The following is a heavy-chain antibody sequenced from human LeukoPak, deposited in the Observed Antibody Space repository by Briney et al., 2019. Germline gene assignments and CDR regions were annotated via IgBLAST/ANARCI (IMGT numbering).Heavy chain of an antibody. D-gene: IGHD2-2*01. CDR2: IYPGDSDT. V-gene: IGHV5-51*01. J-gene: IGHJ5*02. Sequence: PGESLKISCKGSGYSFTSYWIGWVRQMPGKGLEWMGIIYPGDSDTRYSPSFQGQVTISADKSISTAYLQWSSLKASDTAMYYCARLARYCSSTSCYRDWFDPWGQGTLVTVPS. CDR1: GYSFTSYW. CDR3: ARLARYCSSTSCYRDWFDP.